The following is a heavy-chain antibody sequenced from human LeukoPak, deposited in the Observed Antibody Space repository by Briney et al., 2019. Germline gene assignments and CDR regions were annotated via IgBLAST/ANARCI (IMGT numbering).Heavy chain of an antibody. CDR2: ISPNSGGT. CDR3: ARGDKKENLSGPSGYFDP. D-gene: IGHD3-10*01. V-gene: IGHV1-2*02. CDR1: GYTFTDYY. J-gene: IGHJ5*02. Sequence: ASVKVSCKASGYTFTDYYIHWVRQAPGQGLEWMGWISPNSGGTNFGPKFHGRVSVTRDTSVNTVYMELNSLRSDDTAVYYCARGDKKENLSGPSGYFDPWGQGTLVTVSS.